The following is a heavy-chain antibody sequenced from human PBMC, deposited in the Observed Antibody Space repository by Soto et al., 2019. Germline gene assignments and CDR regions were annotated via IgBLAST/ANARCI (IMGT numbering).Heavy chain of an antibody. CDR1: GYTFTSYY. CDR2: INPSGGST. J-gene: IGHJ5*02. CDR3: TTVINTVTFDH. Sequence: ASVKVSCKASGYTFTSYYMHWVRQAPGQGLEWMGIINPSGGSTSYAQKFQGRVTMTEDTATDTAYMELSSLRSEDTAVYYCTTVINTVTFDHWGQGTLVTVSS. V-gene: IGHV1-46*01. D-gene: IGHD4-17*01.